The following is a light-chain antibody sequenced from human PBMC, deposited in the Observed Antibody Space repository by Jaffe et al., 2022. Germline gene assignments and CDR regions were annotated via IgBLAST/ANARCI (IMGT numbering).Light chain of an antibody. J-gene: IGLJ2*01. CDR1: NIGSKN. V-gene: IGLV3-9*01. CDR2: RDT. Sequence: SYELTQPLSVSVALGQTARITCGENNIGSKNVHWYQQKPGQAPVLVLYRDTNRPSGIPERFSGSNSGNTATLTISRVQAGDEADYYCQVWDSTTVIFGGGTKLTVL. CDR3: QVWDSTTVI.